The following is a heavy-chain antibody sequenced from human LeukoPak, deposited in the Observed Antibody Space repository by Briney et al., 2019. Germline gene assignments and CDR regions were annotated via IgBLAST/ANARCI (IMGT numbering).Heavy chain of an antibody. Sequence: GGSLRLSCAASGFTFSSYWMHWVRQAPGKGLEWVSAISGSGDSTYYADSVKGRFTISRDNSENTLYLQMNSLRAEDTAVYYCAKPHYYDSSGYYNSDAFDIWGQGTMVTVSS. CDR3: AKPHYYDSSGYYNSDAFDI. CDR1: GFTFSSYW. D-gene: IGHD3-22*01. CDR2: ISGSGDST. J-gene: IGHJ3*02. V-gene: IGHV3-23*01.